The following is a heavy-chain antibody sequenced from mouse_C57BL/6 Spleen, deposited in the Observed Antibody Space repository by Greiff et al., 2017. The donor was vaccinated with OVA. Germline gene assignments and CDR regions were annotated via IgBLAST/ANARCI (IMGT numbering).Heavy chain of an antibody. CDR3: ARRDGYAMDY. CDR1: GYTFTSYG. J-gene: IGHJ4*01. CDR2: IYPRSGNT. D-gene: IGHD2-3*01. V-gene: IGHV1-81*01. Sequence: LEESGAELARPGASVKLSCKASGYTFTSYGISWVKQRTGQGLEWIGEIYPRSGNTYYNEKFKGKATLTADKSSSTAYMELRSLTSEDSAVYFCARRDGYAMDYWGQGTSVTVSS.